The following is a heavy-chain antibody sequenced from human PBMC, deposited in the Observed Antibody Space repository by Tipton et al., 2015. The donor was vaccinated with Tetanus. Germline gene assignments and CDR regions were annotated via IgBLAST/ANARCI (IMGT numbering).Heavy chain of an antibody. J-gene: IGHJ5*02. D-gene: IGHD4/OR15-4a*01. CDR2: VYYSGST. CDR3: ARLDYAASGYIIRFGP. V-gene: IGHV4-39*02. CDR1: GGSITSSIDY. Sequence: TPSLTCTVSGGSITSSIDYWGWVRQPPGKGLEWIGTVYYSGSTYYNPSLRNRLSMSVDTSKNNFSLRLSSVTAADSAVYYCARLDYAASGYIIRFGPWGQGTLVSVS.